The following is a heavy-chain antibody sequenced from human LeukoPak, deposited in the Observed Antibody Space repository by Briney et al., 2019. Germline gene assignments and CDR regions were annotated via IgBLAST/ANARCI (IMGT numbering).Heavy chain of an antibody. CDR2: IYSGGST. CDR3: AKVAVYDYVWRSYVFDY. J-gene: IGHJ4*02. V-gene: IGHV3-53*01. Sequence: PGGSLRLSCAASGFTVSSNYMSWVRQAPGKGLEWVSVIYSGGSTCYADSVKGRFTISRDNSKNTLYLQMNSLRAEDTAVYYCAKVAVYDYVWRSYVFDYWGQGTLVTVSS. CDR1: GFTVSSNY. D-gene: IGHD3-16*01.